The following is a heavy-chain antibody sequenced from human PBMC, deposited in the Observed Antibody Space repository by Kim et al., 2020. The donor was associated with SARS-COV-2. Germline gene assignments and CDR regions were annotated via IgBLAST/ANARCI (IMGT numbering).Heavy chain of an antibody. J-gene: IGHJ4*02. CDR3: ARHDYGDATSTFDY. V-gene: IGHV4-39*01. Sequence: TPSLKSRVTISVDTSKNQFSLKLSSVTAADTAVYYCARHDYGDATSTFDYWGQGTLVTVSS. D-gene: IGHD4-17*01.